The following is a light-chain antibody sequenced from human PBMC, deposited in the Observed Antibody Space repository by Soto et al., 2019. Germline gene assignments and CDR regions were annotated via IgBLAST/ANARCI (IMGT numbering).Light chain of an antibody. CDR1: SSNIGNNY. CDR3: GTWDSSLSARV. CDR2: DNN. J-gene: IGLJ2*01. Sequence: QSVLTQPPSVSAAPGQKVTISCSGSSSNIGNNYVSWYQQFPGTAPKLLIYDNNKRPSGIPDRFSGSKSGTSATLGITGLQIGDEADYYCGTWDSSLSARVFGGGTKLTVL. V-gene: IGLV1-51*01.